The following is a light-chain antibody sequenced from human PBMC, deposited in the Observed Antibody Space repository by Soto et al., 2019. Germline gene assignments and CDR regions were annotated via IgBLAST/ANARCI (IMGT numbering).Light chain of an antibody. Sequence: EIVLTQSPATLSLSPGERATLSCRASQSVSSYLAWYQQKPGQAPRLLIYDASSRATGIPARFSGSGSGTDFTLTISSLEPEDFAVYYCQQRSNFYTFGQGTTLEIK. CDR3: QQRSNFYT. V-gene: IGKV3-11*01. CDR2: DAS. CDR1: QSVSSY. J-gene: IGKJ2*01.